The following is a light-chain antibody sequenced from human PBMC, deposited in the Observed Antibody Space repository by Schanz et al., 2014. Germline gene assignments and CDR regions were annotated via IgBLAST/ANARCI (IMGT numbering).Light chain of an antibody. Sequence: EIVMTQSPATLSVSPGERATLACRASQSVSANLAWYQQKPGQAPRLLIYGASTRATGIPARFSGSGSGTEFTLTISSLQSEDFAVYSCQQYNNWPSTFGQGTNVEIK. CDR3: QQYNNWPST. V-gene: IGKV3-15*01. CDR1: QSVSAN. J-gene: IGKJ2*01. CDR2: GAS.